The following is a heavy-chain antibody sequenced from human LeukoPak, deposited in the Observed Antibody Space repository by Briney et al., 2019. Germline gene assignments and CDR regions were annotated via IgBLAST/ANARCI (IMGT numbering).Heavy chain of an antibody. J-gene: IGHJ6*03. CDR3: ARRIGYSSSWSNPNYYYYYMDV. Sequence: GESLKISCKGSGYSFTSYWIGWVRQMPGKGLEWMGIIYPGDSDTRYSPSFQGQVTISADKSISTAYLQWSSLKASDTAMYYCARRIGYSSSWSNPNYYYYYMDVWGKGTTVTVSS. V-gene: IGHV5-51*01. D-gene: IGHD6-13*01. CDR2: IYPGDSDT. CDR1: GYSFTSYW.